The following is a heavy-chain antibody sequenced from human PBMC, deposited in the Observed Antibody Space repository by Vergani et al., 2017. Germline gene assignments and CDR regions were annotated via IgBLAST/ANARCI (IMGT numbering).Heavy chain of an antibody. Sequence: EVQLVESGGGLVQPGRSLRLSCAASGFTFDDYAMHWVRQAPGKGLEWVSGISWNSGSIGYADSVKGRFTISRDNATTPLYLQMNSLRAEDTALYYCAEEIPLFIRTFDYWGQGTLVTVSS. CDR1: GFTFDDYA. J-gene: IGHJ4*02. D-gene: IGHD5-18*01. CDR2: ISWNSGSI. V-gene: IGHV3-9*01. CDR3: AEEIPLFIRTFDY.